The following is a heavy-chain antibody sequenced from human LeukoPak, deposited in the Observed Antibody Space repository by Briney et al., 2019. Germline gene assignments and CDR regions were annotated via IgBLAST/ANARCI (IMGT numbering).Heavy chain of an antibody. D-gene: IGHD2-2*01. CDR2: IYSGGST. J-gene: IGHJ4*02. Sequence: PGGSLRLSCAASGFTVSSNYMSGVRKAPGKGLVGGSVIYSGGSTYYADSVKGRFTICRDNSKNTLYLQMNSLRAEDTAVYYCARAPDLVEVVLAYWGQGTLVTVSS. CDR1: GFTVSSNY. V-gene: IGHV3-66*02. CDR3: ARAPDLVEVVLAY.